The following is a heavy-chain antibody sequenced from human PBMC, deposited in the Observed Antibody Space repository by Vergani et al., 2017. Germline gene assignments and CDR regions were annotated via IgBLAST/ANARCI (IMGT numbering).Heavy chain of an antibody. CDR1: GGSISSGSYY. J-gene: IGHJ2*01. CDR3: ARYGDWSFDL. CDR2: IYHSGST. Sequence: QVQLQESGPGLVKPSQTLALTCTVSGGSISSGSYYWGWIRQPPGKGLEWIGNIYHSGSTYYNPSLKSRVTISRDTSKNQFSLKLSSVTATDTAVYYCARYGDWSFDLWGRGTLVTVSS. V-gene: IGHV4-39*07. D-gene: IGHD3-10*01.